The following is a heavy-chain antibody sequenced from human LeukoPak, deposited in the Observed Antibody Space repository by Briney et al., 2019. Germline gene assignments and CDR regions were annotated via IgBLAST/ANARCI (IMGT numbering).Heavy chain of an antibody. V-gene: IGHV3-53*01. J-gene: IGHJ4*02. D-gene: IGHD1-26*01. CDR3: ARVTELLFDY. CDR1: GFTFGKYW. Sequence: GGSLRLSCVASGFTFGKYWMSWVRQAPGKGLEWVSVIYSGGSTYYADSVKGRFTISRDNSKNTLYLQMNSLRAEDTAVYYCARVTELLFDYWGQGTLVTVSS. CDR2: IYSGGST.